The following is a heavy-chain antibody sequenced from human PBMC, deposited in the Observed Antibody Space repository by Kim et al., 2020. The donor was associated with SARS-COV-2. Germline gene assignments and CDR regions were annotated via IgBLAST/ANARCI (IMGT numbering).Heavy chain of an antibody. CDR2: IYWDNDN. CDR1: GFSLSTYGVS. CDR3: AHSPSYNGFDA. Sequence: SGPTLVNPTQTLTLTCTFSGFSLSTYGVSVGWIRRAPGKALEWLAVIYWDNDNRLSPFLETRLTITKDTSKNQVVLTMTNMDVADTATYFCAHSPSYNGFDAWGQGTLVTVSS. J-gene: IGHJ5*02. V-gene: IGHV2-5*02.